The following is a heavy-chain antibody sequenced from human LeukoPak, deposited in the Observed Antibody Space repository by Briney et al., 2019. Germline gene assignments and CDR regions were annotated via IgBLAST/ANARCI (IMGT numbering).Heavy chain of an antibody. Sequence: SETLSLTCTVSGGSISSSSYYWGWIRQPPGKGLEWIGSIYYSGSTYYNPSLKSRVTISVDTSKNQFSLKLSSVTAADTAVYYCARDQIGLDITMIVVVRAFDIWGQGTMVTVSS. V-gene: IGHV4-39*07. J-gene: IGHJ3*02. CDR1: GGSISSSSYY. D-gene: IGHD3-22*01. CDR2: IYYSGST. CDR3: ARDQIGLDITMIVVVRAFDI.